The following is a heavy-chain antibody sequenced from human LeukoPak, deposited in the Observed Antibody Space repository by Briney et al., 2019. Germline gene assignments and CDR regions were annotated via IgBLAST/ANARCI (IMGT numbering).Heavy chain of an antibody. V-gene: IGHV1-18*01. CDR2: ISAYNGNT. CDR1: GYTFTGFG. CDR3: AKAAPSGYGAFDI. Sequence: VASVKVSCKASGYTFTGFGISWVRQAPGQGLEWMGWISAYNGNTNYAQRLQGRVTMTTDTSTSTGYMELRSLRSDDTAVYYCAKAAPSGYGAFDIWGQGTMVTVSS. D-gene: IGHD3-3*01. J-gene: IGHJ3*02.